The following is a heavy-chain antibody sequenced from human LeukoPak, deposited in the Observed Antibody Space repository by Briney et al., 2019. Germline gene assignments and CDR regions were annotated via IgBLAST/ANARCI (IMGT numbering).Heavy chain of an antibody. D-gene: IGHD3-9*01. V-gene: IGHV3-21*01. Sequence: GGSLRLSCAASGFTFSSYSMNWVRQAPGKGLEWVSSISSSSSYIYYADSVKGRFTISRDNAKNSLYLQMNSLRADDTAVYYCGSQVFEYFDWLSPLDYWGQETLVTVS. CDR2: ISSSSSYI. CDR3: GSQVFEYFDWLSPLDY. J-gene: IGHJ4*02. CDR1: GFTFSSYS.